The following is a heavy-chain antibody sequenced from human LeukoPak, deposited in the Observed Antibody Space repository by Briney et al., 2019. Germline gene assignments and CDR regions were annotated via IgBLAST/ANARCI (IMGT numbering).Heavy chain of an antibody. Sequence: SETLSLTCTVSGGSISSYYWSWIRQPAGKGLEWIGRIYTSGSTNYNPSLKSRVTMSVDTSKNQFSLKLSSVTAADTAVYYCARERSTAAAGTYYFDYWGQGTLVTASS. CDR3: ARERSTAAAGTYYFDY. J-gene: IGHJ4*02. CDR1: GGSISSYY. CDR2: IYTSGST. V-gene: IGHV4-4*07. D-gene: IGHD6-13*01.